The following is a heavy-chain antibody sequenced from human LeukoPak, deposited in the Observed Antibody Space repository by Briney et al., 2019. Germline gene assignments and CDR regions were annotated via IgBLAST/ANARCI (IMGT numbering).Heavy chain of an antibody. J-gene: IGHJ3*02. D-gene: IGHD3-3*01. CDR1: GYTLTELS. Sequence: ASVKVSCKVSGYTLTELSMHWVRQAPGKGLEWMGGFDPEDGETIYAQKFQGRVTMTEDTSTDTAYMELSSLRSEDTAVYYCATVYYDFWSGKAFDIWGQGTMVTVSS. CDR2: FDPEDGET. CDR3: ATVYYDFWSGKAFDI. V-gene: IGHV1-24*01.